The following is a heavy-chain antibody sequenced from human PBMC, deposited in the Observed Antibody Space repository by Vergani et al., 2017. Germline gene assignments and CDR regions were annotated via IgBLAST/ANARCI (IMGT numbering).Heavy chain of an antibody. Sequence: QVQLVQSGAEVKKPGASVKIPCKTSGYSFFSTYYIHWVRQAPGQGLEWMGIINPSRGSTNYAQQFQGRVTMTRDTSTSTVYMELSSLRSEDTAVYYCARGFPETTRLGGFDVWGQGTTVIVSS. CDR1: GYSFFSTYY. V-gene: IGHV1-46*01. CDR2: INPSRGST. CDR3: ARGFPETTRLGGFDV. D-gene: IGHD1-1*01. J-gene: IGHJ6*02.